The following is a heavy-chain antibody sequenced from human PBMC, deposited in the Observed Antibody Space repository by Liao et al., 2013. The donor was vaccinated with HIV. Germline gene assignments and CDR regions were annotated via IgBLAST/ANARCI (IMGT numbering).Heavy chain of an antibody. D-gene: IGHD7-27*01. V-gene: IGHV4-34*01. CDR1: GRSFSDYY. CDR2: VSDSGIT. Sequence: QAQLHQWGAGLLKPSETLSLTCDVFGRSFSDYYWSWIRQSPGKGLEWIGEVSDSGITNYNLALKSRVSMSADTSKKQVSLYLTSVTAADTAVYFCARARANWGTYDAFDLWGQGTTVTVSS. CDR3: ARARANWGTYDAFDL. J-gene: IGHJ3*01.